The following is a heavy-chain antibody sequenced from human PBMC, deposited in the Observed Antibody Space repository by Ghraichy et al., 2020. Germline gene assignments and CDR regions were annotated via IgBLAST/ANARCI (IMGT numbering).Heavy chain of an antibody. Sequence: SETLSLTCTVSGGSISSSSYSWGWIRQPPGKGLEWIGSVYYSGSTFYNPSLKSRVTISVDTSKNQFSLKLTSVTAADTAVYYCARGFDYGGNTRGVDYWGQGTLVTVS. D-gene: IGHD4-23*01. J-gene: IGHJ4*02. CDR3: ARGFDYGGNTRGVDY. CDR2: VYYSGST. V-gene: IGHV4-39*07. CDR1: GGSISSSSYS.